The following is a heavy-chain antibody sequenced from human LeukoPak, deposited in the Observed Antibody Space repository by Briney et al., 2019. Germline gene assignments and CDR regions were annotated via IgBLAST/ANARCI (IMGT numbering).Heavy chain of an antibody. CDR2: ISYDGSNK. CDR3: ARGHRIAAFDY. Sequence: SGRSLRLSCAASGFTFSSYAMHWVRQAPGKGLEWVAVISYDGSNKYYADSVKGRFTISRDNSKNTLYLQMNSLRAEDTAVYYCARGHRIAAFDYWGQGTLVTVSS. J-gene: IGHJ4*02. CDR1: GFTFSSYA. V-gene: IGHV3-30-3*01. D-gene: IGHD6-13*01.